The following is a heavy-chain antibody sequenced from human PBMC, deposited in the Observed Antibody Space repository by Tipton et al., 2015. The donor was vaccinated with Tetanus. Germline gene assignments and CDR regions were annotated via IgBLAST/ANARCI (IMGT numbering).Heavy chain of an antibody. CDR1: DGSFSAYY. CDR2: INHTGST. V-gene: IGHV4-34*01. CDR3: ARGRQRLVPAGCDL. D-gene: IGHD6-13*01. Sequence: TLSLTCDVYDGSFSAYYWTWIRQPPGKGLEWIGEINHTGSTNYNPSLRRRVTISIGTSNNQFSLKLNSVTAADSAVYYCARGRQRLVPAGCDLWGQGTLVTVSS. J-gene: IGHJ5*02.